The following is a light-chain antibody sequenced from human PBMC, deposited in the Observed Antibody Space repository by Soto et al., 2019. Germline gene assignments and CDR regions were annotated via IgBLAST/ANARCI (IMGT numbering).Light chain of an antibody. J-gene: IGKJ4*01. CDR1: QSVNIY. V-gene: IGKV3D-15*01. CDR3: QQYDDWLRLT. CDR2: GAS. Sequence: EVVMTQSPATLSVSPGERATLSCRASQSVNIYLAWYQQKPGQAPRLLIFGASSRATGIPARFSGSGSGTEFNLTISSLRSEDFAVYFCQQYDDWLRLTFGQGTKVDIK.